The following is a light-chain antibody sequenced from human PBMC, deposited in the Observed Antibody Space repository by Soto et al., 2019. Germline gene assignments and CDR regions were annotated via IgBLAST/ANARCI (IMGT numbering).Light chain of an antibody. J-gene: IGLJ1*01. CDR1: SSNIGAGLH. CDR2: DNS. V-gene: IGLV1-40*01. CDR3: QSYDTSLSGSYV. Sequence: QPVLTQPPSVSGAPGQRITISCTGSSSNIGAGLHVHWYQQLPGTAPKLLISDNSNRPSGVPDRFSGSKSGTSASLAITGLQAEDEADYYCQSYDTSLSGSYVFGTGTKLTVL.